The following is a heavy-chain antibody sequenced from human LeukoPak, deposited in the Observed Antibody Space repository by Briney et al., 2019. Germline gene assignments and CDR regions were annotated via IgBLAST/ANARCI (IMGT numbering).Heavy chain of an antibody. Sequence: APVKASCKVSGYTLTELSMHWVRQAPGNGVKSRVGFDPEDGETIYAQKFQGRVTMTEDTSTDTAYMELSSLRSEDTAVYYCAATLGATGGVYFDYWGQGTLVTVSS. CDR3: AATLGATGGVYFDY. CDR2: FDPEDGET. J-gene: IGHJ4*02. V-gene: IGHV1-24*01. D-gene: IGHD1-26*01. CDR1: GYTLTELS.